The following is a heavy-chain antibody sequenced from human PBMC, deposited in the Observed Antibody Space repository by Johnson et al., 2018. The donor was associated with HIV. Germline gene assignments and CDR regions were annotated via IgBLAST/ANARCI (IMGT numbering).Heavy chain of an antibody. D-gene: IGHD6-19*01. CDR3: AKERRQSRAFDI. V-gene: IGHV3-30*18. CDR1: GFTFRSYW. CDR2: MSSDGSIT. Sequence: QVQLVESGGGLVQPGGSLRLSCAVSGFTFRSYWMTWVRQAPGKGLEWVAVMSSDGSITYFADSVKGRFTISRDNSKNTLYLQMNSLRAENTAVYYCAKERRQSRAFDIWGQGTMVTVSS. J-gene: IGHJ3*02.